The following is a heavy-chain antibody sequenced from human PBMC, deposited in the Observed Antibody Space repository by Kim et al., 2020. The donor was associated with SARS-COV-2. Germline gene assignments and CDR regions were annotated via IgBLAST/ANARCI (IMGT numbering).Heavy chain of an antibody. D-gene: IGHD3-22*01. CDR2: IWYDGSNK. Sequence: GGSLRLSCAASGFTFSSYGMHWVRQAPGKGLEWVAVIWYDGSNKYYADSVKGRFTISRDNSKNTLYLQMNSLRAEDTAVYYCARDDTTYYYDSSGYFIDYWGQGTLVTVSS. J-gene: IGHJ4*02. V-gene: IGHV3-33*01. CDR1: GFTFSSYG. CDR3: ARDDTTYYYDSSGYFIDY.